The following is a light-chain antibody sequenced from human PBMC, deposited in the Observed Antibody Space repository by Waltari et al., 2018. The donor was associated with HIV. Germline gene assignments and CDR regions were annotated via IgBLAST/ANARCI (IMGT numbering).Light chain of an antibody. CDR3: QVWDSSSEYVV. CDR1: NIGSKS. CDR2: DDS. J-gene: IGLJ2*01. Sequence: SYVLTQPPSVSVAPGKTARITCGGNNIGSKSVPWYQQKPGQAPVLVISDDSDRPSGIPERFSGSNSGNTATLTISWVEAGDEADYYCQVWDSSSEYVVFGGGTKLTVL. V-gene: IGLV3-21*04.